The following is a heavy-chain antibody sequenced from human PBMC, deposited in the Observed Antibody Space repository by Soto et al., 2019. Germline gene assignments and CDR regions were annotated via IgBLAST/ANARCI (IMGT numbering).Heavy chain of an antibody. Sequence: PPETLSLTCTVSGGSISSGGYYWSWIRQHPGKGLEWIGYIYYSGSTYYNPSLKSRVTISVDTSKNQFSQKLSSVTAADTAVYYCAREGGTYYYDSSGHDAFDIWRQGTMVTVSS. J-gene: IGHJ3*02. CDR1: GGSISSGGYY. V-gene: IGHV4-31*03. CDR3: AREGGTYYYDSSGHDAFDI. D-gene: IGHD3-22*01. CDR2: IYYSGST.